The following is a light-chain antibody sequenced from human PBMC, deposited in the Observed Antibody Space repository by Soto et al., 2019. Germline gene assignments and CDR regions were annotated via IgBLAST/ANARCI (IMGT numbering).Light chain of an antibody. Sequence: QSVLTQPASVSGSPGQSIAISCTGTSNDVGDYNYVSWYQQHPGKPPNLIIFIVSVRLSGFSVRFSGSKSGNTASLTFFGLQPEDEADYYCSSYTSSTPPYVFGTGTKVTVL. CDR2: IVS. CDR3: SSYTSSTPPYV. V-gene: IGLV2-14*01. CDR1: SNDVGDYNY. J-gene: IGLJ1*01.